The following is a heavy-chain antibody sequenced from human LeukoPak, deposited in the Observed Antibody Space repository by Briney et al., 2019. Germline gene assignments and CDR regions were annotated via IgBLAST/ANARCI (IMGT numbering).Heavy chain of an antibody. V-gene: IGHV3-23*01. CDR1: GFTFNNYA. CDR2: TAGSGISK. D-gene: IGHD3-22*01. J-gene: IGHJ4*02. CDR3: ARLPTFYYDSSGYHYDY. Sequence: GGSLRLSCVASGFTFNNYAMSWVRQAPGRGLEWASSTAGSGISKDYADSVKGRFTISKDKSKNTLYLQMDILRAEDTGVYFCARLPTFYYDSSGYHYDYWGQGTLVTVSS.